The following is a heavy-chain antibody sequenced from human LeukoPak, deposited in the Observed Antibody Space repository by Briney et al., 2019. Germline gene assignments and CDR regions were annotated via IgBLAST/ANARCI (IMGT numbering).Heavy chain of an antibody. V-gene: IGHV4-59*01. D-gene: IGHD6-13*01. CDR2: IYYSGST. CDR1: GASISSRFW. Sequence: SETLSLTCAVSGASISSRFWWSWVRQPPGKGLEWIGYIYYSGSTNYNPSLKSRVTISVDTSKNQFSLKLSSVTAADTAVYYCARVAAAGTGLYGMDVWGQGTTVTVSS. J-gene: IGHJ6*02. CDR3: ARVAAAGTGLYGMDV.